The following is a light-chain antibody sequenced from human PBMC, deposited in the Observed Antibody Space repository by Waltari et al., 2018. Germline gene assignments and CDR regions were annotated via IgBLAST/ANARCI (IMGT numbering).Light chain of an antibody. CDR2: KAS. CDR1: QSINSW. CDR3: QQYNGYSRT. J-gene: IGKJ1*01. V-gene: IGKV1-5*03. Sequence: IQMTQSPSTLYASVGDRVTITCRASQSINSWLAWYQQKPGKAPTLLISKASSLESGVPSRFSGSGSGTEFTLTISSLQPDDFATYYCQQYNGYSRTFGQGTRVEIK.